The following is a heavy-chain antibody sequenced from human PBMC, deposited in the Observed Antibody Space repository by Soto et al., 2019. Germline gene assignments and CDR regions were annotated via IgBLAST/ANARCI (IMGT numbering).Heavy chain of an antibody. J-gene: IGHJ6*02. CDR3: ATALSSSGTGGYYYGMDV. V-gene: IGHV5-51*01. D-gene: IGHD6-13*01. CDR2: IYPGDSDT. CDR1: GYSFTSYW. Sequence: PGESLKISCKGSGYSFTSYWIGWVRQMPGKGLEWMGIIYPGDSDTRYSPSFQGQVTISADKSISTAYLQWSSLQASDTAMYYCATALSSSGTGGYYYGMDVWGQGTTVTVSS.